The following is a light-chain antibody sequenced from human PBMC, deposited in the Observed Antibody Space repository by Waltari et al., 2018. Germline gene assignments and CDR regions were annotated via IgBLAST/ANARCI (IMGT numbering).Light chain of an antibody. CDR1: SSDVGDNNY. CDR2: EVT. V-gene: IGLV2-14*01. J-gene: IGLJ3*02. Sequence: QSALTQPASVSGSPGQSITISCTGTSSDVGDNNYVSWYQQHPGKAPKLMIYEVTRRPSGVSDRVSGSKSGSTASLTISGLQAEDEADFYCSSYTTSKTILFGGGTKVTVL. CDR3: SSYTTSKTIL.